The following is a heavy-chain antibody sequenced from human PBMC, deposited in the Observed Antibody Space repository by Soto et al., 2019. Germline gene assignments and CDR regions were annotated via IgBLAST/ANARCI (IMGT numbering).Heavy chain of an antibody. V-gene: IGHV1-18*01. CDR1: GYTFVSYG. CDR2: INPYNGHT. D-gene: IGHD2-15*01. Sequence: QVQLMQSGAEVKKPGASVKVSCETSGYTFVSYGVNWVRQAPGQGLEWMGWINPYNGHTVYAQTLQGRVTMTKDTSTSTAYMELRSLRSDDTAVYYCARDLTVVAATWAFGSWGQGTLVTVTS. J-gene: IGHJ4*02. CDR3: ARDLTVVAATWAFGS.